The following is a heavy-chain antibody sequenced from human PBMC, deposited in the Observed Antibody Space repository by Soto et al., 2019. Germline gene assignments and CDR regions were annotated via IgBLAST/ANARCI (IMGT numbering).Heavy chain of an antibody. D-gene: IGHD5-12*01. CDR3: ARHSGYDYVFGY. CDR1: GYTFTGYY. J-gene: IGHJ4*02. Sequence: QVQLVQSGAEVKKPGASVKVSCKASGYTFTGYYIHWVRQAPGQGLEWMGWINPKNGDTIFAQKFQGRVTMTRDTSTSTAYMELSSLRFDDTAVYYCARHSGYDYVFGYWGQGTLVTVSS. V-gene: IGHV1-2*02. CDR2: INPKNGDT.